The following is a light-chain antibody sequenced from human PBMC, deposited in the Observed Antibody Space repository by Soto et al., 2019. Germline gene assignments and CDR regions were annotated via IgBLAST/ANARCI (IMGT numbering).Light chain of an antibody. CDR3: YSYAGNSTWV. V-gene: IGLV2-11*01. Sequence: QSVLTQPRSVSGSPGQSVTISCTGTSSDVGGYNYVSWYQHHPGKAPKVMVHEVSNRPSGVPDRFSGSKSGNTASLTISGLQAEDEADYYCYSYAGNSTWVFGGGTQLTVL. CDR2: EVS. CDR1: SSDVGGYNY. J-gene: IGLJ3*02.